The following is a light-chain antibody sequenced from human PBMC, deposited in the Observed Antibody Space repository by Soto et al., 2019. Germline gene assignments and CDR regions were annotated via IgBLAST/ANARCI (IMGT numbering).Light chain of an antibody. CDR1: QSISDW. V-gene: IGKV1-5*01. CDR2: DAS. CDR3: QQHNSSPWT. J-gene: IGKJ1*01. Sequence: DIQMTQSPSTLSASVGERVTITCRASQSISDWLAWYQQKPGKAPKLLIYDASNLERGVPSRFSGSGSGTEFTLTISSLQPDDFANYYCQQHNSSPWTFGQGTTVEIK.